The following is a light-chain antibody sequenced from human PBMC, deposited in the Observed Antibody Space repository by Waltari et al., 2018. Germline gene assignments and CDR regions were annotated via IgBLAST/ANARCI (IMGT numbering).Light chain of an antibody. Sequence: DIVMTQSPLSLPVTPGEPASISCRSSLSLLHSNGYNYLDWYLQKPGQSPQLLIYLGSNRAAGVPDRVSGSGSGTDLTLKISRVEAEDVGVYYCMQALQTPNTFGQGTKLEIK. CDR2: LGS. V-gene: IGKV2-28*01. CDR1: LSLLHSNGYNY. CDR3: MQALQTPNT. J-gene: IGKJ2*01.